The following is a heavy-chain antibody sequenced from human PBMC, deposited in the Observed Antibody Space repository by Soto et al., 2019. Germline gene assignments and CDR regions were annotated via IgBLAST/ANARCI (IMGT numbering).Heavy chain of an antibody. CDR1: GYTFTSYA. Sequence: QVQLVQSGAEVKKPGASVKVSCKASGYTFTSYAMHWVRQAPGQRLEWMGWINAGNGNTKYSQKFQGRVTITRDTSASTAYMELSSLRSEDTAVYYCARDPIAAADPGNWFDPWGQGTLVTVSS. D-gene: IGHD6-25*01. CDR3: ARDPIAAADPGNWFDP. V-gene: IGHV1-3*01. J-gene: IGHJ5*02. CDR2: INAGNGNT.